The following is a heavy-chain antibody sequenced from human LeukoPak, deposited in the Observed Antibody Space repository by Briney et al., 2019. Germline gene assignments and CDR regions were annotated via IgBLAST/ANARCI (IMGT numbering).Heavy chain of an antibody. CDR1: GGTFSSYA. CDR3: ARSGGNSGHAFDI. Sequence: ASVKVSCKASGGTFSSYAISWVRQAPGQGLEWMGGIIPIFGTANYAQKFQGRVTITTDESTSTAYMELSSLRSEDTAVYYCARSGGNSGHAFDIWGQGTMVTVSS. D-gene: IGHD4-23*01. CDR2: IIPIFGTA. V-gene: IGHV1-69*05. J-gene: IGHJ3*02.